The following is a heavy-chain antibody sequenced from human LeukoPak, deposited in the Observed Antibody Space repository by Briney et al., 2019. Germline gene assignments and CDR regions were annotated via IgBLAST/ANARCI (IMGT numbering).Heavy chain of an antibody. D-gene: IGHD4-17*01. CDR3: ARFYNFYGDYYFDY. CDR2: INPNSGGT. V-gene: IGHV1-2*02. J-gene: IGHJ4*02. CDR1: GYTFTGYY. Sequence: ASVKVSCKASGYTFTGYYMHWVRQAPGQGLEWMGWINPNSGGTNYAQKFQGRVAMTRDTSIRTAYMELGRLRSDDTAVYYCARFYNFYGDYYFDYWGQGTLVTVSS.